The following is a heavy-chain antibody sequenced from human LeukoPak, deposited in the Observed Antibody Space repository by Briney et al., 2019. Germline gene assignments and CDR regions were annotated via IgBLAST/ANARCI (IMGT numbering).Heavy chain of an antibody. CDR3: AREGPRPHYYDSSGY. CDR2: ISSSSSYI. D-gene: IGHD3-22*01. Sequence: GGSLRLSCAASGFTFSSYSMTWVRQAPGKGLEWVSSISSSSSYIYYADSVKGRFTISRDNAKNSLYLQMNSLRAEDTAVYYCAREGPRPHYYDSSGYWGQGTLVTVSS. CDR1: GFTFSSYS. V-gene: IGHV3-21*01. J-gene: IGHJ4*02.